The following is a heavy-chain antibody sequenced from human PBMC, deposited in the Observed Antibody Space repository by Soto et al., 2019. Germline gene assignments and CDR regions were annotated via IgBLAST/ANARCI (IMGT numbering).Heavy chain of an antibody. Sequence: SETLYLACAVYGGSFSGYYWSWIRQPPGKGLEWIGEINHSGSTNYNPSLKSRVTISVDTSKNQFSLKLSSVTAADTAVYYCARGRGAARPLRPDGDSDNWFDPWGQGTLVTVSS. V-gene: IGHV4-34*01. J-gene: IGHJ5*02. CDR3: ARGRGAARPLRPDGDSDNWFDP. CDR2: INHSGST. CDR1: GGSFSGYY. D-gene: IGHD6-6*01.